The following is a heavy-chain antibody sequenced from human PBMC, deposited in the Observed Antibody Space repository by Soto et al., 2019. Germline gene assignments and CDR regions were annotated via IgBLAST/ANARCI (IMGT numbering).Heavy chain of an antibody. V-gene: IGHV3-23*01. CDR1: GFTFSSYA. Sequence: EVQLLESGGGLVQPGGSLRLSCAASGFTFSSYAMSWVRQAPGKGLEWVSAISGSGGSTYYADSVKGRFTISRDNSKNTLYLQMNSLRAEDTAVYYCAKEEHDSSGYYYDWFDPWGQGTLVTVSS. D-gene: IGHD3-22*01. CDR3: AKEEHDSSGYYYDWFDP. J-gene: IGHJ5*02. CDR2: ISGSGGST.